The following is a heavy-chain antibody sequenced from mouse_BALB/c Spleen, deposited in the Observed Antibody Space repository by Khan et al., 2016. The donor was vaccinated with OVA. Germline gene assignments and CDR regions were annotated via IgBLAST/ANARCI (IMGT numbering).Heavy chain of an antibody. V-gene: IGHV1-4*01. CDR1: GYTFTSYT. CDR2: INPSSGYT. D-gene: IGHD2-14*01. Sequence: QVQLKESGAELARPGASVKMSCKASGYTFTSYTMHWVKQRPGQGLEWIGYINPSSGYTNYNQKFKDKATLTADKSSSTAYMQLSSLTSEDSAVYYCAREGDYYRNDGLFAYWGQGTLVTVSA. CDR3: AREGDYYRNDGLFAY. J-gene: IGHJ3*01.